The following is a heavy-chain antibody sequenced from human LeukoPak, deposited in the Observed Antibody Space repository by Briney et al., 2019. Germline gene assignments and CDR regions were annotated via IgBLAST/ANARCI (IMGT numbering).Heavy chain of an antibody. D-gene: IGHD6-13*01. CDR1: GFTFSSYG. J-gene: IGHJ5*02. Sequence: PGGTLRLSCAASGFTFSSYGMHWVRQAPGKGLEWVAVISYDGSNKYYADSVKGRFTISRDNSKNTLYLQMNSLRAEDTAVYYCAKSSGSSSRGWFDPWGQGTLVTVSS. CDR2: ISYDGSNK. V-gene: IGHV3-30*18. CDR3: AKSSGSSSRGWFDP.